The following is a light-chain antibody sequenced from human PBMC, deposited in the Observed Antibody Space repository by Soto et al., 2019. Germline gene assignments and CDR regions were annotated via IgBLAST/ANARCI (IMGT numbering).Light chain of an antibody. J-gene: IGKJ1*01. V-gene: IGKV3-15*01. Sequence: EIVMSQSPATLSVSPRERVTLSCRASQSISDNLAWSQQRPGQAPRLLIYRASTRATGIPARFSGSGSGTEFTLTISSLQSEDFTVYSCLQYHNLWAFGQGTKVAIK. CDR1: QSISDN. CDR2: RAS. CDR3: LQYHNLWA.